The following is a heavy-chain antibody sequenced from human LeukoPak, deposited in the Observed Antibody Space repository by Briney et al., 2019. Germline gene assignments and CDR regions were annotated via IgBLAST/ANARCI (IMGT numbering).Heavy chain of an antibody. CDR3: ASGTKNSSSGDY. CDR1: GYTFTNYY. V-gene: IGHV1-2*06. Sequence: ASVKVSCKTSGYTFTNYYLHWVRRAPGQGLEWMGRFNPNTGATNYAQGFQGRVTMTRDTSISTAYMELSRLRSDDTAVYYCASGTKNSSSGDYWGQGTLVTVSS. D-gene: IGHD6-6*01. J-gene: IGHJ4*02. CDR2: FNPNTGAT.